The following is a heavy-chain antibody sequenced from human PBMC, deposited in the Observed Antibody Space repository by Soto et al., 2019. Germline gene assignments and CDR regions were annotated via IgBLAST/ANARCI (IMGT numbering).Heavy chain of an antibody. CDR3: ARGACSSTSCPIDY. J-gene: IGHJ4*02. D-gene: IGHD2-2*01. CDR1: GFTFDDYG. V-gene: IGHV3-20*01. CDR2: INWNGGST. Sequence: GGSLRLSCAASGFTFDDYGMSWVRQAPGKGLEWVSGINWNGGSTGYADSVKGRFTISRDNAKNSLYLQMNSLRAEDTALYHCARGACSSTSCPIDYWGQGTLVTVSS.